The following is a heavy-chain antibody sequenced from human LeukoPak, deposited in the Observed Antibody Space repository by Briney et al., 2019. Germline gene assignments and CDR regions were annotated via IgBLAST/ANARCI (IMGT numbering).Heavy chain of an antibody. Sequence: GGSLRLSCAASGFTFSDYYMSWIRQAPGKGLEWVSYISSSGSTIYYADSVKGRFTISRDNAKNSLYLQMNSLRAEDTAVYYCAREMYYYDSSGYYHAFDIWGQGTMVTVSS. J-gene: IGHJ3*02. D-gene: IGHD3-22*01. CDR1: GFTFSDYY. CDR2: ISSSGSTI. CDR3: AREMYYYDSSGYYHAFDI. V-gene: IGHV3-11*01.